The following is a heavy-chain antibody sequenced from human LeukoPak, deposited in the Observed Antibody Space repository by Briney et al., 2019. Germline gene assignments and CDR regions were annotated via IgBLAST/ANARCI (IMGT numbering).Heavy chain of an antibody. D-gene: IGHD5-18*01. CDR2: INPNDGAT. Sequence: ASVKVSCKASGYTFIGHYMHWVRQAPGQGLEWMGWINPNDGATNFAQTFQGRVTMTRDTSISTAYMELSRLRSDDTAVYYCARDTAMVTYWFDPWGQGTLVTVSS. CDR3: ARDTAMVTYWFDP. CDR1: GYTFIGHY. J-gene: IGHJ5*02. V-gene: IGHV1-2*02.